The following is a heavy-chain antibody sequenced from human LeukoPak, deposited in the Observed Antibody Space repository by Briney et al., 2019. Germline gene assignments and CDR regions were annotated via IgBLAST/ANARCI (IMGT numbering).Heavy chain of an antibody. CDR3: ARAQRVGIGAY. V-gene: IGHV4-31*03. Sequence: PSETLSLTCTVSGGSISSGGYYWSWIRQHPGMGLEWIGYINDSGSTYYNPSLKSRVTISSDTSKNQFSLKLNSATAADTAVYYCARAQRVGIGAYWGQGTLVTVSS. D-gene: IGHD2-21*01. CDR1: GGSISSGGYY. J-gene: IGHJ4*02. CDR2: INDSGST.